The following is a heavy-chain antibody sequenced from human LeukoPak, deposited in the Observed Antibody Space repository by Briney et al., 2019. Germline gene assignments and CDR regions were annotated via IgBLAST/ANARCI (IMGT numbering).Heavy chain of an antibody. J-gene: IGHJ6*03. CDR1: GYTFTSSD. D-gene: IGHD2-2*01. V-gene: IGHV1-8*01. Sequence: ASVKVSCKASGYTFTSSDINWVRQATGQGLEWMGWMNPNSGNTGYAQKFQGRVTMTRNTSISTAYMELSSLRSEDTAVYYCARGKYCSSTSCFMKALLKGDYYYYYYMDVWGKGTTVTVSS. CDR2: MNPNSGNT. CDR3: ARGKYCSSTSCFMKALLKGDYYYYYYMDV.